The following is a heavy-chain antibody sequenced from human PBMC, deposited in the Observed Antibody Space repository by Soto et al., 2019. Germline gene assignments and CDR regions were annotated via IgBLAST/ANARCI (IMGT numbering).Heavy chain of an antibody. CDR3: ATDRADYGDYVGAIGY. CDR2: FDPEDGET. V-gene: IGHV1-24*01. D-gene: IGHD4-17*01. J-gene: IGHJ4*02. CDR1: GYTLTELS. Sequence: ASVKVSCKVSGYTLTELSMHWVRQAPGKGLEWMGGFDPEDGETIYAQKLKGRVTMTEDTSTDTAYMEMSSLRSEDTAVYYCATDRADYGDYVGAIGYWGQGTLVTVSS.